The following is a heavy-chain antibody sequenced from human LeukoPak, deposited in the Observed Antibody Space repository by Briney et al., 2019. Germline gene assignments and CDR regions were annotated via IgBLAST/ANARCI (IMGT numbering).Heavy chain of an antibody. J-gene: IGHJ3*02. D-gene: IGHD1-14*01. CDR3: ARIRNRAFDI. CDR1: GFTFSSYW. V-gene: IGHV3-7*01. CDR2: IKDDGREK. Sequence: GGSLRLSCAASGFTFSSYWMSWVRQAPGRGLEWVANIKDDGREKFYVDSVKGRFTISRDNAKNSLSLLMNSLRVEDAAVYYCARIRNRAFDIGAQGTMVSVSS.